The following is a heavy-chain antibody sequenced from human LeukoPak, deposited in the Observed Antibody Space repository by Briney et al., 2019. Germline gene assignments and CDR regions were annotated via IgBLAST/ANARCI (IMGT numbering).Heavy chain of an antibody. D-gene: IGHD6-13*01. CDR2: FDPEDGET. CDR1: GYTLTEIS. Sequence: ASVKVSCKVSGYTLTEISMHWVRQAPGKGLEWMGGFDPEDGETIYAQKFQGRVTMTEDTSTDTAYMELSSLRSEDTAVYYCATTEQLLQYFQHWGQGTLVTVSS. V-gene: IGHV1-24*01. CDR3: ATTEQLLQYFQH. J-gene: IGHJ1*01.